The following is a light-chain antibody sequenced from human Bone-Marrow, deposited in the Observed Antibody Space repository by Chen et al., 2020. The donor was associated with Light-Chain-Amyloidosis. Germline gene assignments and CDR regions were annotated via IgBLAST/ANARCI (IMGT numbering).Light chain of an antibody. Sequence: QSALTQPASVSGSPGQSITIPCTGTSSDIGGYNFVSWFQQHPGKVPKVIIYDVNNRPSGVANRFSGSKSGNTASLTISGLQAEDEADYYCSSHTSSDTWVFGGGTKLTVL. CDR2: DVN. J-gene: IGLJ3*02. CDR1: SSDIGGYNF. V-gene: IGLV2-14*01. CDR3: SSHTSSDTWV.